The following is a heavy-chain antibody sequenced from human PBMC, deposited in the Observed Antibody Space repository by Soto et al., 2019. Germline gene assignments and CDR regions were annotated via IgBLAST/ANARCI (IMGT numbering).Heavy chain of an antibody. V-gene: IGHV3-23*01. CDR2: MTSSGSGT. CDR3: AKDLRNIGDRPWFKCFDD. CDR1: GFTFTSYA. Sequence: EVQMLESGGGLVQPGGSLRLSCEVSGFTFTSYAMNWVRQAPGKGLEWVAGMTSSGSGTFYADSVKGRFTISRDNFRNTLYLDLSTVREDDTAVYFCAKDLRNIGDRPWFKCFDDWGQGTLVTVSS. D-gene: IGHD6-6*01. J-gene: IGHJ4*02.